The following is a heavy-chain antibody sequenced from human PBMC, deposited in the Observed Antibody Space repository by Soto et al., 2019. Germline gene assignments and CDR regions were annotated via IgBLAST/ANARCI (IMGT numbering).Heavy chain of an antibody. CDR1: GVSISSGNW. CDR2: IFHDGTA. D-gene: IGHD2-8*01. Sequence: SETLSLTCAVSGVSISSGNWWTWVRQTPQRGLEYIGEIFHDGTANYYPSFERRVAISVDTSKNQLSLKLTSVTAADTAIYFCARLVYDTRLNYMYFDFWGQGALVTVSS. V-gene: IGHV4-4*02. J-gene: IGHJ4*02. CDR3: ARLVYDTRLNYMYFDF.